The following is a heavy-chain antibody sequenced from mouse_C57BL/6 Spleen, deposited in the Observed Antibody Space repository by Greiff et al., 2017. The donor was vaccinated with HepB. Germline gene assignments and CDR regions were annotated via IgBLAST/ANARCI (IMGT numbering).Heavy chain of an antibody. J-gene: IGHJ2*01. D-gene: IGHD5-2*01. CDR3: ARLNIPY. CDR1: GYTFTSYG. Sequence: QVHVKQSGAELARPGASVKLSCKASGYTFTSYGISWVKQRTGQGLEWIGEIYPRSGNTYYNEKFKGKATLTADKSSRPAYMELRSLTSEDSAVYFCARLNIPYWGQGTTLTVSS. CDR2: IYPRSGNT. V-gene: IGHV1-81*01.